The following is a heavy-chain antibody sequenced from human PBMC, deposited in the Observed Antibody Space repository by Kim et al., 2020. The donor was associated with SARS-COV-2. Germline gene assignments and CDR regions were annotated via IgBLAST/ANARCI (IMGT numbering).Heavy chain of an antibody. CDR2: IDPSDSYT. Sequence: GESLKISCKGSGYSFTSYWISWVRQMPGKGLEWMGRIDPSDSYTNYSPSFQGHVTISADKSISTAYLQWSSLKASDTAMYYCARLRATVTPASAHYYYYGMDVWGQGTTVTVSS. CDR3: ARLRATVTPASAHYYYYGMDV. CDR1: GYSFTSYW. D-gene: IGHD4-4*01. V-gene: IGHV5-10-1*01. J-gene: IGHJ6*02.